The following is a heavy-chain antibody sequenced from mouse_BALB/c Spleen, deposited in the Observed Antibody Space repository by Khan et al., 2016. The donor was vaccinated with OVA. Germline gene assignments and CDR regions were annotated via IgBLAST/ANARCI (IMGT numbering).Heavy chain of an antibody. CDR3: ARAGWGVFAY. J-gene: IGHJ3*01. V-gene: IGHV1-77*01. D-gene: IGHD1-1*02. CDR2: IYPGSDST. Sequence: QVQLKQSGPELVKPGASVKMSCKASGYTFTDYVMNWVKQRNGQGLEWIGQIYPGSDSTYYNEKFKGKATLTADRYSSTAYMQLSNLTYEDSAFYFCARAGWGVFAYWGQGTLVTVSA. CDR1: GYTFTDYV.